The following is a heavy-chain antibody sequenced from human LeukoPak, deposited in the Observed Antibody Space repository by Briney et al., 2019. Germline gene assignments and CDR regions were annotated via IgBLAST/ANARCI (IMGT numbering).Heavy chain of an antibody. CDR2: IGTAGDT. V-gene: IGHV3-13*04. CDR3: ARVDSSGWYSDYDMDV. CDR1: GFTFSSYD. J-gene: IGHJ6*02. D-gene: IGHD6-19*01. Sequence: PGGSLRLSCAAPGFTFSSYDMHWVRQATGKGLEWVSAIGTAGDTYYPGSVKGRFTISRENATNSLYLQMNSLRAGDTAVYYCARVDSSGWYSDYDMDVWGLGTTVTVSS.